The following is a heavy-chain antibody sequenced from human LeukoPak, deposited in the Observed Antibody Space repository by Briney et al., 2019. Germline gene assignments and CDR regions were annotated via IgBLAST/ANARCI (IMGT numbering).Heavy chain of an antibody. CDR1: GFTFSSYW. V-gene: IGHV3-7*01. CDR3: AGDLSDDTSGH. CDR2: IKQDGSEK. J-gene: IGHJ4*02. D-gene: IGHD3-22*01. Sequence: GGSLRLSCAASGFTFSSYWMSWVRQAPGKGLEWVANIKQDGSEKYYVDSVKGRFTISRDNAKSSLYLQMNSLRAEDTAMYYCAGDLSDDTSGHWGQGTLVTVSS.